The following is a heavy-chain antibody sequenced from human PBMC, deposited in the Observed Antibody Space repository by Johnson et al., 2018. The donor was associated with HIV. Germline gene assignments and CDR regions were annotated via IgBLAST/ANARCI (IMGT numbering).Heavy chain of an antibody. CDR2: IKQDGSEK. CDR3: ARVGATAAFDI. V-gene: IGHV3-7*03. Sequence: VQLVESGGGVVRPGGSLRLSCAASGFTFDDYGMTWVRQAPGQGLEWVANIKQDGSEKYYVDSVKGRFTISRDNAKNSLYLQMNSLRAEDTAVYYCARVGATAAFDIWGQGTMVTVSS. J-gene: IGHJ3*02. CDR1: GFTFDDYG. D-gene: IGHD1-26*01.